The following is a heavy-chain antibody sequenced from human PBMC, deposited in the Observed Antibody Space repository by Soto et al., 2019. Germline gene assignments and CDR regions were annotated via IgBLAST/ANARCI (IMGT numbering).Heavy chain of an antibody. CDR2: ISSDGNKK. CDR1: KFISSTYA. D-gene: IGHD1-1*01. Sequence: SLRLSCAASKFISSTYAMHWVRQAPGKGLEWVAVISSDGNKKYCADSVKGRFTISRDNSKKTLYLQMNSLRVEDTAFYSCTRDVRKRQQRALNPVYWYQGT. CDR3: TRDVRKRQQRALNPVY. J-gene: IGHJ4*01. V-gene: IGHV3-30-3*01.